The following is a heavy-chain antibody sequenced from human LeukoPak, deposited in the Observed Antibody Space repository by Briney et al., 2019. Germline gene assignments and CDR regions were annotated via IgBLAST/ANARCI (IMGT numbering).Heavy chain of an antibody. Sequence: SETLSLTCAVYGGSFSGYYWSWIRQPPGKGLEWIGEINHSGSTNYNPSLKSRVTISVDTSKNQFSLKLSSVAAADTAVYYCASLYYYDSIWGQGTLVTVSS. V-gene: IGHV4-34*01. CDR2: INHSGST. J-gene: IGHJ4*02. CDR3: ASLYYYDSI. D-gene: IGHD3-22*01. CDR1: GGSFSGYY.